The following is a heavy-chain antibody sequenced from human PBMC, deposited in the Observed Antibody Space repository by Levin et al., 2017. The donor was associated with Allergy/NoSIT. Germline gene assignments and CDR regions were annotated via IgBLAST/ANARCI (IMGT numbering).Heavy chain of an antibody. CDR1: GFTFGTYW. J-gene: IGHJ6*02. V-gene: IGHV3-7*01. Sequence: PGESLKISCEVSGFTFGTYWMTWVRQAPGKGLEWLANIKQDGDEKYYVDSVKGRFTISRDNAKNSLYLQMSSLRAEDTAVYYCARVPYSFGMDVWGQGTTVTVSS. CDR3: ARVPYSFGMDV. CDR2: IKQDGDEK.